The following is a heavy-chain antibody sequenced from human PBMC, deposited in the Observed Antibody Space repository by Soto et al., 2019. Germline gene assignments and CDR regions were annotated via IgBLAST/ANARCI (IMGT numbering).Heavy chain of an antibody. V-gene: IGHV1-2*02. J-gene: IGHJ6*02. CDR3: ASYMVRGGGGYYGMDV. Sequence: ASVKVSCKASGYTFTGYYMHWARQAPGQGLEWMGWINPNSGGTNYAQKFQGRVTMTRDTSISTAYMELSRLRSDDTAVYYCASYMVRGGGGYYGMDVWGQGTTVTVPS. D-gene: IGHD3-10*01. CDR2: INPNSGGT. CDR1: GYTFTGYY.